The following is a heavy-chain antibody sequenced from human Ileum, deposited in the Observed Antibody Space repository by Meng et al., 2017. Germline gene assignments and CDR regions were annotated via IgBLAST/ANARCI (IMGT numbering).Heavy chain of an antibody. CDR1: GFTFSSYW. Sequence: GGSLRLSCAASGFTFSSYWMSWVRQAPGKGLEWVANIQQDGSEKYYVDSVKGRFTISRDNAKNSLYLQMNSLRAEDTAVYYCARGKLSYDSSGSKLIIDACDFWGQGTMVTVSS. J-gene: IGHJ3*01. CDR3: ARGKLSYDSSGSKLIIDACDF. CDR2: IQQDGSEK. D-gene: IGHD3-22*01. V-gene: IGHV3-7*04.